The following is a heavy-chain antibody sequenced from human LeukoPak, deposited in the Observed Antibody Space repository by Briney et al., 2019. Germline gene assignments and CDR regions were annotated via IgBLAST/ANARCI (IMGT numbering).Heavy chain of an antibody. CDR3: ARSGDYFDSSGYYPFDY. CDR2: IIPILGVA. CDR1: VGTFSNYA. D-gene: IGHD3-22*01. V-gene: IGHV1-69*04. Sequence: SVKVSCKASVGTFSNYAISWVRQAPGQGLEWMGRIIPILGVANYAQKFQGRVTITADKSTNTAYMELSSLRFEDTAVYYCARSGDYFDSSGYYPFDYWGQGTLVTVSS. J-gene: IGHJ4*02.